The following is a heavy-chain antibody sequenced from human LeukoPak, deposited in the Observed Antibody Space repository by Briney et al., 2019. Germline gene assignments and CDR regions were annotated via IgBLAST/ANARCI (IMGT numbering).Heavy chain of an antibody. CDR2: IKNDGSGT. V-gene: IGHV3-74*01. Sequence: GGSLRLSCAASGFTLSNNWMPWVRQAPGKGLVWVSRIKNDGSGTIYADSVRGRFTISRDNAKNTLYLQMNSLRAEDTAVYYCARNPSTSMEFWGQGTLVTVSS. CDR3: ARNPSTSMEF. CDR1: GFTLSNNW. J-gene: IGHJ4*02. D-gene: IGHD5-18*01.